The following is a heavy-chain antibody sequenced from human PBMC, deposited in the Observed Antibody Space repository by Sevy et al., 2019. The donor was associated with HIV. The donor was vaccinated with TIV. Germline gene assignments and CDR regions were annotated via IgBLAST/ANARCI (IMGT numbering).Heavy chain of an antibody. CDR3: ASAEGYGDAFDI. CDR2: IYSGGRK. CDR1: GFNVSNNY. D-gene: IGHD6-13*01. J-gene: IGHJ3*02. V-gene: IGHV3-53*01. Sequence: GGSLRLSCVASGFNVSNNYISWVRQAPGKGLEWVSVIYSGGRKHYADSVKGRFTISRDKSKNTLYLQMNSLRVEDTAVYYCASAEGYGDAFDIWGQGTLVTVSS.